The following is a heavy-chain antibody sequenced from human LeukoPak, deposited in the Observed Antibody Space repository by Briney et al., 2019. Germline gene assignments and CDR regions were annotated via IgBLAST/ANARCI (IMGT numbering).Heavy chain of an antibody. Sequence: GGSLRLSCAASGFTVSSNYMSWVRQAPGKGLEWVPVIYSGGSTYYADSVKGRFTISRDNSKNTLYLQMNRLRAEDTAVYYCARAHGRYCSSTSCRTDDAFAIWGQGTMVTVSS. CDR1: GFTVSSNY. CDR2: IYSGGST. V-gene: IGHV3-66*02. CDR3: ARAHGRYCSSTSCRTDDAFAI. J-gene: IGHJ3*02. D-gene: IGHD2-2*01.